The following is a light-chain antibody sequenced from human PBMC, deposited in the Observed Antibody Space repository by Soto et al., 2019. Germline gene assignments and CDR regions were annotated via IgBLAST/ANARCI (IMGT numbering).Light chain of an antibody. V-gene: IGLV3-1*01. CDR1: KLGDKY. CDR2: QDS. Sequence: SYELTQPPSVSVSPGQTASITCSGDKLGDKYACWYQQKPGQSPVLVIYQDSKRPSGIPERFSGSNSGNTATLTISGTQAMDEADYYCQAWDSSTAPEVFGGGTKVTVL. CDR3: QAWDSSTAPEV. J-gene: IGLJ2*01.